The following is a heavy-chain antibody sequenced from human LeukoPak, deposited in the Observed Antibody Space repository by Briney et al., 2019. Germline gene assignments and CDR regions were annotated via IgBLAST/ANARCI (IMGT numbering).Heavy chain of an antibody. D-gene: IGHD6-19*01. V-gene: IGHV3-49*04. CDR3: TRDSSGWYLIGYYYYGMDV. CDR2: IRSKAYGGTT. CDR1: GFTFGDYA. J-gene: IGHJ6*02. Sequence: GGSLRLSCTASGFTFGDYAMSWVRQAPGKGLEWVGFIRSKAYGGTTEYAASVKGRFTISRDDSKSIAYLQTNSLKTEDTAVYYCTRDSSGWYLIGYYYYGMDVWGQGTTVTVSS.